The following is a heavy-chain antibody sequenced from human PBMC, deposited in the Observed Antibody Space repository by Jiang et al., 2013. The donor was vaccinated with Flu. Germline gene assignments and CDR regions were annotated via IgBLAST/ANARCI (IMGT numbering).Heavy chain of an antibody. CDR3: TRDSGMGYSPPESAFDI. Sequence: VQLVESGGGVVQPGRSLRLSCAGSGFTFSNYEMNWVRQAPGKGLEWVAYISHTGSPIYYGESVKGRFTISRDNADNSVYLQMNSLRAEDTAVYYCTRDSGMGYSPPESAFDIWGQGTMVTVSS. V-gene: IGHV3-48*03. J-gene: IGHJ3*02. CDR2: ISHTGSPI. CDR1: GFTFSNYE. D-gene: IGHD4-11*01.